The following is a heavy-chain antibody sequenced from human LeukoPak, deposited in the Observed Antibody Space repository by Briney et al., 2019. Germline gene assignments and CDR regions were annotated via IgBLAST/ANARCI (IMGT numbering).Heavy chain of an antibody. J-gene: IGHJ4*02. CDR3: ARHYASGTYYNPLGY. Sequence: GESLKISCKGSGYSFTSYWISWVRQMPGKGLEWMGTIYPGDSDTRYSPSFRGQVTISADKSISTTYLQWSSLKASDTAMYYCARHYASGTYYNPLGYWGQGTLVTVSS. CDR1: GYSFTSYW. D-gene: IGHD3-10*01. V-gene: IGHV5-51*01. CDR2: IYPGDSDT.